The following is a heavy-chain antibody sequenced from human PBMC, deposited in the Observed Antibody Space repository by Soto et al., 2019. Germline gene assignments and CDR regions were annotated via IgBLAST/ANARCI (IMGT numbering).Heavy chain of an antibody. J-gene: IGHJ4*02. Sequence: QVHLVQSGAEVKKPGASVKVSCKGSGYTFTSYGITWVRQAPGQGLEWLGWISAHNGNTDYAQKLQGRVTVTRDTSTSTASMELRSLRPDDTAVYYCARGRYGDYWGQGALVTVSS. CDR2: ISAHNGNT. CDR3: ARGRYGDY. CDR1: GYTFTSYG. D-gene: IGHD1-1*01. V-gene: IGHV1-18*01.